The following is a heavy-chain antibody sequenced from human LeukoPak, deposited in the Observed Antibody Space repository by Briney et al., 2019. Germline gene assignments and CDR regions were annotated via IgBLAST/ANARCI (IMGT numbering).Heavy chain of an antibody. CDR1: GYTFTSYD. CDR3: ARGDVRGIAVAGFYYYYGMDV. V-gene: IGHV1-8*01. D-gene: IGHD6-19*01. Sequence: ASVKVSCKASGYTFTSYDINWVRQATGQGLEWMGWMNPNSGNTGYAQKFQGRVTMTRNTSISTAYMELSSLRSEDTAVYYCARGDVRGIAVAGFYYYYGMDVWGQGTTVTVSS. J-gene: IGHJ6*02. CDR2: MNPNSGNT.